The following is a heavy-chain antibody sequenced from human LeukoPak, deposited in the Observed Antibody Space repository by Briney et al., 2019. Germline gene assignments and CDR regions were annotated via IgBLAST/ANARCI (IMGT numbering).Heavy chain of an antibody. J-gene: IGHJ1*01. CDR1: GYTFTGYY. CDR3: GYSSSWYVAQH. CDR2: INRNSGAT. V-gene: IGHV1-2*02. Sequence: GASVKVSCKASGYTFTGYYMHWVRQAPGQGLEWMGWINRNSGATHYVQKFLGGVTMTRDTSTSTVYMELSSLRSEDTAVYYCGYSSSWYVAQHWGQGTLVTVSS. D-gene: IGHD6-13*01.